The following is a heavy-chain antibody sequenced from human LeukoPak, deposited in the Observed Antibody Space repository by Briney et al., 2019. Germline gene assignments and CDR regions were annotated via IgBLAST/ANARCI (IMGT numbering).Heavy chain of an antibody. D-gene: IGHD1-26*01. CDR3: AKSVGPGGSSYNWFDP. Sequence: GASVKVSCKASGYTFTNYDINWVRQATGQGLEWMGWMNPNSGNTGYAQKFQGRVTMTRNTSISTAYMGLSSLKSEDTAVYYCAKSVGPGGSSYNWFDPWGQGTLVTVSS. CDR1: GYTFTNYD. CDR2: MNPNSGNT. J-gene: IGHJ5*02. V-gene: IGHV1-8*01.